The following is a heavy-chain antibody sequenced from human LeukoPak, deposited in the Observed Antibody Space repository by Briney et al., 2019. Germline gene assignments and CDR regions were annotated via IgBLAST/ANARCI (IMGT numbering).Heavy chain of an antibody. Sequence: SETLSLTCTVSGGSISSSSYYWGWIRQPPGKGLEWIGSIYYSGSTYYNPSLKSRVTISVDTSKNQFSLKLSSVTAADTAVYYWARQIKAAGGGGNFDYWGQGTLVTVSS. J-gene: IGHJ4*02. CDR3: ARQIKAAGGGGNFDY. CDR2: IYYSGST. D-gene: IGHD3-16*01. CDR1: GGSISSSSYY. V-gene: IGHV4-39*01.